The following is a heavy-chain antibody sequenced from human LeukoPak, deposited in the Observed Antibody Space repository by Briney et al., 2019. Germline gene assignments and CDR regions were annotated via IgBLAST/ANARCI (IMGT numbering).Heavy chain of an antibody. D-gene: IGHD3-22*01. CDR2: IYPGDSDT. Sequence: GESLKISCKGSGYSFTSYWIGWVRQMPGKGLEWMGIIYPGDSDTCYSPSFQGQVTTSADKSIRTAYLQWSSLKASDTAMYYCARQADTMIVVVSAFDIWGQGTVVTVSS. J-gene: IGHJ3*02. CDR3: ARQADTMIVVVSAFDI. CDR1: GYSFTSYW. V-gene: IGHV5-51*01.